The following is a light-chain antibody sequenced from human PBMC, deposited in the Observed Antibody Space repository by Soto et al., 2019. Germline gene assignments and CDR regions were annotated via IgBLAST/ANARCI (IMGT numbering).Light chain of an antibody. V-gene: IGKV3-11*01. CDR3: QQRSNWSWT. CDR2: AAS. J-gene: IGKJ1*01. Sequence: EIVLTQSPATLSLSPGERPTLSCRASQSVSSYLAWYQQKPGQAPRLLIYAASNRATGIPARFSGSGSGTDFTLTISSLEPEDFAVYYCQQRSNWSWTFGQGTKVDIK. CDR1: QSVSSY.